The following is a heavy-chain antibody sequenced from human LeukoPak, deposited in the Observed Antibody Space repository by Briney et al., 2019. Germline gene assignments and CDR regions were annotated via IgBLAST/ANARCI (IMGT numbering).Heavy chain of an antibody. V-gene: IGHV3-53*01. D-gene: IGHD6-19*01. CDR3: AREQWLVRGGGYFDY. Sequence: PGGSLRLSCAASGFTFSSYAMSWVRQAPGKGLEWVSVIYSGGSTYYADSVKGRFTISRDNSKNTLYLQMNSLRAEDTAVYYCAREQWLVRGGGYFDYWGQGTLVTVSS. CDR2: IYSGGST. J-gene: IGHJ4*02. CDR1: GFTFSSYA.